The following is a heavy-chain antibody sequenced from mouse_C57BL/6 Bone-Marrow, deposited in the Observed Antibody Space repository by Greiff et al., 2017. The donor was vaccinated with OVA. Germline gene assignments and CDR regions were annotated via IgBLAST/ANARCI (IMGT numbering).Heavy chain of an antibody. CDR3: ARSPYGYDNY. CDR1: GYTFTSYW. V-gene: IGHV1-64*01. D-gene: IGHD2-2*01. Sequence: VQLQQPGAELVKPGASVKLSCKASGYTFTSYWMHWVKQRPGQGLEWIGMIHPISGSTNYNEKFKSKATLTVDKSSSTAYMQLSSLTSEDSAVYYCARSPYGYDNYWGQGTTLTVSS. J-gene: IGHJ2*01. CDR2: IHPISGST.